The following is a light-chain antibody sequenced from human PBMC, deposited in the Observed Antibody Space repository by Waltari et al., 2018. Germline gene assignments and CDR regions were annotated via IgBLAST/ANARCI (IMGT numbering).Light chain of an antibody. CDR1: QSLLHSNGYNY. V-gene: IGKV2-28*01. CDR3: MQALQTPDT. CDR2: LGS. J-gene: IGKJ2*01. Sequence: DIVMTQSPLSLPVTPGEPASISCRSSQSLLHSNGYNYLDWYLQKPGQSQQLLIYLGSNRASGGPDRLSGSGSGTDFTLKISRVEAEDVGVYDCMQALQTPDTFGQGTKLEIK.